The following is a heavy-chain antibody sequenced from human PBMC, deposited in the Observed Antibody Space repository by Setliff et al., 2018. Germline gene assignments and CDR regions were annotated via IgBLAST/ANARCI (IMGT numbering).Heavy chain of an antibody. Sequence: PSETLSLTCIVSGESIDSVATGNHYWNWIRQPAGKGLEWIGHIYTSGSTKYNSSLKSRVSISLDTSKNQFSLKLSSVTAADTAVYYCARAISGWFSAHYYYMDVWGKGTTVTVSS. CDR2: IYTSGST. CDR1: GESIDSVATGNHY. J-gene: IGHJ6*03. V-gene: IGHV4-61*09. CDR3: ARAISGWFSAHYYYMDV. D-gene: IGHD6-19*01.